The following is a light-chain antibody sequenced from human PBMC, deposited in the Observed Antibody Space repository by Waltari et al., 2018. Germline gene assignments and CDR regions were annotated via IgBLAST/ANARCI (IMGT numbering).Light chain of an antibody. Sequence: QSALTQPASVSGSPGHSLTISCAGTSSDVGGYNYVSWYQQHPGKAPKLMIYDVSKRPSGVSNRFSGSKSGNTASLTISGLQAEDEADYYCSSYTSSSTVVFGGGTKLTVL. CDR3: SSYTSSSTVV. J-gene: IGLJ2*01. CDR2: DVS. CDR1: SSDVGGYNY. V-gene: IGLV2-14*01.